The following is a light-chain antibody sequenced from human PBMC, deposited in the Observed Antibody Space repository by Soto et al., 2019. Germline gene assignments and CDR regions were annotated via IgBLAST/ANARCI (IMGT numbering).Light chain of an antibody. CDR3: ASFRSGTILV. Sequence: QPALTHPASLSGSPGQSFTISCTGPRSDIGDSNFISWYQHSPGKAPRLLIYEVSSRPSGVSKRFSGSKAGNTASLTISGLLDDDEADYFCASFRSGTILVFGSGTKVTVL. CDR2: EVS. J-gene: IGLJ1*01. CDR1: RSDIGDSNF. V-gene: IGLV2-14*01.